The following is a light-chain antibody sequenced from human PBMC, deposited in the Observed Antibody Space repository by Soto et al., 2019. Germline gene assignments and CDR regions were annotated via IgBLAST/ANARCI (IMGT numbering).Light chain of an antibody. Sequence: DIQMTQSPSTLSASVGDRVTITCRASQKIHSWLAWYQQKPGRAPKLLIYDASTLEGGVSSRFGGSGTGTEFTLTISSLHPDDFATYYCQQYHTYSYTFGQGTRLEIK. J-gene: IGKJ5*01. CDR3: QQYHTYSYT. V-gene: IGKV1-5*01. CDR1: QKIHSW. CDR2: DAS.